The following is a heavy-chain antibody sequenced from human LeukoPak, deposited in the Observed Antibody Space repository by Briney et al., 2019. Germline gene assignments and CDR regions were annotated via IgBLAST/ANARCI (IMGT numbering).Heavy chain of an antibody. CDR2: IKEDGSKK. V-gene: IGHV3-7*03. D-gene: IGHD3-22*01. CDR3: AAPLDYYDSSGYHQGGD. CDR1: GFTFSDYY. J-gene: IGHJ4*02. Sequence: PGGSLRLSCAASGFTFSDYYMSWIRQAPGRGLERVAHIKEDGSKKNYVDSVKGRFTISRDNAKNSLYLQMNSLRAEYTAVYHCAAPLDYYDSSGYHQGGDWGQGTLVTVSS.